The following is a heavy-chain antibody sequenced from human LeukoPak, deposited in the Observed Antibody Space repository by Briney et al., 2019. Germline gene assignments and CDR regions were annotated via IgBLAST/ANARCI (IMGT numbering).Heavy chain of an antibody. CDR3: AKPIYGGEAFDI. CDR1: GYTFTSYD. CDR2: MNPNSGNT. V-gene: IGHV1-8*01. J-gene: IGHJ3*02. Sequence: ASVKVSCKASGYTFTSYDINWVRQATGQGLEWMGWMNPNSGNTGYAQKFQGRVTMTRNTSLSTAYMELSSLRSEDTAVYYCAKPIYGGEAFDIWGQGTMVTVSS. D-gene: IGHD4-23*01.